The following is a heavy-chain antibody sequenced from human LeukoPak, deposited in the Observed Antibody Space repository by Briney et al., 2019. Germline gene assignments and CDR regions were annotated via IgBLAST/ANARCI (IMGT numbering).Heavy chain of an antibody. CDR1: GGSISSGSYY. CDR2: IYTSGST. V-gene: IGHV4-61*02. Sequence: SQTLSLTCTVSGGSISSGSYYWSWIRQPAGKGLEWIGRIYTSGSTNYNPSLKSRVTISVDTSKNQFSLKLSSVTAADTAVYYCARDGYRANGFDPWGQGTLVTVSS. D-gene: IGHD5-24*01. CDR3: ARDGYRANGFDP. J-gene: IGHJ5*02.